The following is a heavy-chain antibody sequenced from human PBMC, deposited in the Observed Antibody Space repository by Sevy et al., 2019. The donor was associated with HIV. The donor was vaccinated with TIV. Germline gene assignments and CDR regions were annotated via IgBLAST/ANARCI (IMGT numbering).Heavy chain of an antibody. V-gene: IGHV4-39*01. D-gene: IGHD1-1*01. J-gene: IGHJ4*02. CDR1: GDSISSGSYY. CDR3: ARLGRNEGYFDY. Sequence: SETLSLTCTVSGDSISSGSYYWGWIRQPPGKGLEWIGNIYYGGDTYYNPSLKSRVTISVDTSKNQFSLKLSSVTAADTAVYYSARLGRNEGYFDYWGQGTLVTVSS. CDR2: IYYGGDT.